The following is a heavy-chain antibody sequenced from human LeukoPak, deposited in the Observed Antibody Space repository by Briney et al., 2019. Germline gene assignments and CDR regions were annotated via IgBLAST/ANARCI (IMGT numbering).Heavy chain of an antibody. CDR2: IYYSGST. CDR3: ASGLGSGWSPHDAFDI. J-gene: IGHJ3*02. D-gene: IGHD6-19*01. Sequence: PSETLSLTCTVAGGSISSSSYYWGWIRQPPGNGLEWIGSIYYSGSTYYNPSLKSRVTISVDTFKNQFSLKLSSVTAADTAVYYCASGLGSGWSPHDAFDIWGQGTMVTVSS. V-gene: IGHV4-39*01. CDR1: GGSISSSSYY.